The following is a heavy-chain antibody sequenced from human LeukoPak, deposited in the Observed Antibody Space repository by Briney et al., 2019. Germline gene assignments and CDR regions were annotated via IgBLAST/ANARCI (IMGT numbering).Heavy chain of an antibody. CDR1: GFIFRSYT. D-gene: IGHD6-13*01. Sequence: GGSLRLSCAASGFIFRSYTMSWVRQAPGKGLEWVSAISGSGDSTFYADSVKGRFPISRDNSKNTLYLQMNSLRAEDTAVYYCAREEIEAAGSYGMDVWGQGTTVTVSS. J-gene: IGHJ6*02. CDR2: ISGSGDST. CDR3: AREEIEAAGSYGMDV. V-gene: IGHV3-23*01.